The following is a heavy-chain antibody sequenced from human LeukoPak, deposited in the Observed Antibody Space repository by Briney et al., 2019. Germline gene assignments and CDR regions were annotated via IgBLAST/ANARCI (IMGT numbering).Heavy chain of an antibody. CDR3: VRDGDYYKGEY. J-gene: IGHJ4*02. CDR2: ISWNSGSI. D-gene: IGHD3-10*01. CDR1: GFIFNNYA. Sequence: PGGSLRLSCAGSGFIFNNYAMHWVRQPPGKGLEWVSGISWNSGSIDYADSVKGRFTISRDNAKNSLDLQMNSLRAEDTAVYYCVRDGDYYKGEYWGQGTLVTVSS. V-gene: IGHV3-9*01.